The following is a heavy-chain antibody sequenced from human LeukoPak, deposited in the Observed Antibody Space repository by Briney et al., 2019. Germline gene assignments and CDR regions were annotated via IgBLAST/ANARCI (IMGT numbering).Heavy chain of an antibody. D-gene: IGHD3-22*01. CDR1: GVSFSGYY. V-gene: IGHV4-34*01. CDR2: INHSGST. J-gene: IGHJ4*02. Sequence: SETLSLTCAVYGVSFSGYYWSWIRQPPGKGLEWIGEINHSGSTNYNPSLKSRVTISVDTSKNQFSLKLSSVTAADTAVYYCARGGYAGSGYPNWGQGTLVTVSP. CDR3: ARGGYAGSGYPN.